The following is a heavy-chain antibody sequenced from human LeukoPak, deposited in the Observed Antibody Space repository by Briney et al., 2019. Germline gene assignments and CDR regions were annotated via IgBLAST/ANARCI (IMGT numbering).Heavy chain of an antibody. CDR3: ARGDYSGGFGELLL. CDR1: GGSVSSGSYY. J-gene: IGHJ4*02. CDR2: IYYSGST. V-gene: IGHV4-61*01. Sequence: SETLSLTCTVSGGSVSSGSYYWSWIRQPPGKGLEWTGYIYYSGSTNYNPSLKSRVTISVDTSKNQFSLKLSSVTAADTAVYYCARGDYSGGFGELLLWGQGTLVTVSS. D-gene: IGHD3-10*01.